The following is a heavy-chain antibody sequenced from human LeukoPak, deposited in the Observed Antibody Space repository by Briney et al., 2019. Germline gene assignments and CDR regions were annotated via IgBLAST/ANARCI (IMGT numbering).Heavy chain of an antibody. Sequence: SETLSLTCTVSGYSISSGYYWGWIRQPPGKGLEWIGYIYYSGSTNYNPSLKSRVTISVDTSKDQFSLKLSSVTAADTAVYYCARLTYDSSGYYPDYWGQGTLVTVSS. J-gene: IGHJ4*02. D-gene: IGHD3-22*01. V-gene: IGHV4-38-2*02. CDR2: IYYSGST. CDR3: ARLTYDSSGYYPDY. CDR1: GYSISSGYY.